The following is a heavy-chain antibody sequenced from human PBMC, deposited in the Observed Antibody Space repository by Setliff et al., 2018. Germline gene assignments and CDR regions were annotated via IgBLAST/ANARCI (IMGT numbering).Heavy chain of an antibody. CDR1: GYTLSKYY. J-gene: IGHJ3*01. Sequence: GASVKVSCKASGYTLSKYYMHWVRQAPGQGLEWMGIINPSGGLTKYAQKFQGRVTMTSDTSTNTVYLEVSSLRSEDTAVYFCVREYSGGGLTWGQGTMVTVSS. V-gene: IGHV1-46*01. CDR3: VREYSGGGLT. CDR2: INPSGGLT. D-gene: IGHD1-26*01.